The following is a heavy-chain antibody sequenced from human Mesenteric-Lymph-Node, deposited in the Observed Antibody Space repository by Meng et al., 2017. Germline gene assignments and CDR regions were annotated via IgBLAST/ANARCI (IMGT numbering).Heavy chain of an antibody. J-gene: IGHJ4*02. CDR2: FVNYRDT. CDR3: VKGTPGRSYCDY. D-gene: IGHD3-10*01. CDR1: PYAFGTYG. Sequence: QLLLLQSGPEVKKPGASVRVSCKASPYAFGTYGISWVRQAPGLGLEWMGWFVNYRDTYPAPKFQDRVTMTTDTHTNTVIMELRSLTSDDTAVYYCVKGTPGRSYCDYWGQGTLVTVSS. V-gene: IGHV1-18*01.